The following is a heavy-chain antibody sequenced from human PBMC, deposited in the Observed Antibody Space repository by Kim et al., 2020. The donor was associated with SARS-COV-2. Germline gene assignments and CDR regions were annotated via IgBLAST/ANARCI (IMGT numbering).Heavy chain of an antibody. CDR2: ISYDGSVK. V-gene: IGHV3-30*18. J-gene: IGHJ3*02. CDR3: AKGAVAGNDAFNM. CDR1: GLTLSRYG. D-gene: IGHD6-19*01. Sequence: GGSLRLSCAASGLTLSRYGMHWVRQVPGKGLELVSFISYDGSVKYYADSVKGRFTISRDNSKNTLDLQMNSLRAEDTAVYYCAKGAVAGNDAFNMWGQGTMVTVSS.